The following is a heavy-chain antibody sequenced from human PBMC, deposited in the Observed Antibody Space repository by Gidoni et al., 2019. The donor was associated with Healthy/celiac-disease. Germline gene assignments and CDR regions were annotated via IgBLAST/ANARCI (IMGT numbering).Heavy chain of an antibody. CDR3: ATPPYYYDSSGTGGYYGMDV. J-gene: IGHJ6*02. D-gene: IGHD3-22*01. CDR2: IYYSGST. V-gene: IGHV4-39*01. CDR1: GGSISSSRYY. Sequence: QLQLQESGPGLVKPSETLSLTCTVSGGSISSSRYYWGWIRQPPGKGLEWIGRIYYSGSTYYNPSLKSRVTISVDTSKNQFSLKLSSVTAADTAVYYCATPPYYYDSSGTGGYYGMDVWGQGTTVTVSS.